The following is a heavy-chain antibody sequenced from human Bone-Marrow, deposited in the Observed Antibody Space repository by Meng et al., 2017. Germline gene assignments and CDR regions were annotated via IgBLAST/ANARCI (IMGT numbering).Heavy chain of an antibody. J-gene: IGHJ4*01. CDR2: ISTSGDTT. D-gene: IGHD3-16*01. V-gene: IGHV3-48*03. Sequence: GESLKISCAASGFTFSDYEMNWVRQAPGKGLEWVSYISTSGDTTFYADSVKGRFTISRDNAKNSLFLQMSSLRAEDTALYYCARIPVKEREITTFDYWGQGTLVTVSS. CDR3: ARIPVKEREITTFDY. CDR1: GFTFSDYE.